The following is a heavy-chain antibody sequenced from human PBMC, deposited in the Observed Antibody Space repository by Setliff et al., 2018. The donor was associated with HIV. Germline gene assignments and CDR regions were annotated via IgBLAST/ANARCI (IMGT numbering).Heavy chain of an antibody. V-gene: IGHV4-4*07. Sequence: PSETLSLTCTVSGGSINNKYWSWIRQPAGKGLEWIGRIYSGGNTNYNPSLKSRVVVSVDTSKNQFSLKFTSVTAADTAVYYCARMPQYYAFWSGYYKSDFDIWGQGTMVTVSS. D-gene: IGHD3-3*01. CDR1: GGSINNKY. CDR2: IYSGGNT. J-gene: IGHJ3*02. CDR3: ARMPQYYAFWSGYYKSDFDI.